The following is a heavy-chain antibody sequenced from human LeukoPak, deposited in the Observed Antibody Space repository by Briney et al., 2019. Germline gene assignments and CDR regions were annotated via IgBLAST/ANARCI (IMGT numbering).Heavy chain of an antibody. CDR1: GFSFSNYG. D-gene: IGHD1-26*01. V-gene: IGHV3-30*18. CDR3: AKDKGWEGDY. CDR2: ISSDGSDK. Sequence: PGRSLRLSCAASGFSFSNYGMHWVRQAPGKGLDWVAVISSDGSDKYYADSVKGRFTISRDNSKNTLYLQMNSLRAEDTAVYYCAKDKGWEGDYWGQGNLVTVSS. J-gene: IGHJ4*02.